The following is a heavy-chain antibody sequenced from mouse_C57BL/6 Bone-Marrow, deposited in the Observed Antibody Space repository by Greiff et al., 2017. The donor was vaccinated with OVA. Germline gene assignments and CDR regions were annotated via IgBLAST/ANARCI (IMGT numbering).Heavy chain of an antibody. V-gene: IGHV3-8*01. CDR2: ISYSGST. D-gene: IGHD1-1*01. CDR3: ARRIYYYGSSYPWYFDV. CDR1: GYSITSDY. J-gene: IGHJ1*03. Sequence: EVQLVESGPGLAKPSQTLSLTCSVTGYSITSDYWNWIRKFPGNKLEYMGYISYSGSTYYNPSLKSRISITRDTSKNQYYLQLNSVTTEDTATYYCARRIYYYGSSYPWYFDVWGTGTTVTVSS.